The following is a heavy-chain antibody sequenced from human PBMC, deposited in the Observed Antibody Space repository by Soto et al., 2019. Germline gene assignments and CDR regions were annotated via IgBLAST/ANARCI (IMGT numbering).Heavy chain of an antibody. D-gene: IGHD6-19*01. V-gene: IGHV3-49*04. CDR1: GFPFGDYA. J-gene: IGHJ4*02. CDR2: IRSKAYGGTT. Sequence: GGSLRLSCTASGFPFGDYAMSWVRQAPGRGLEWVGFIRSKAYGGTTEYAASVKGRFTISRDDSKSIAYLQMNSLKTEDTAVYYCTSSVIAVAGQTDYWGQGTLVTVSS. CDR3: TSSVIAVAGQTDY.